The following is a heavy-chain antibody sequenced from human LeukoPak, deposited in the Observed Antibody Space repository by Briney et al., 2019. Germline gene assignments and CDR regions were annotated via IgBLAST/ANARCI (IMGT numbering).Heavy chain of an antibody. CDR1: GYTFTSYG. D-gene: IGHD2-15*01. CDR3: ARVPLGVVVVAATPNFDY. J-gene: IGHJ4*02. Sequence: ASVKVSCKASGYTFTSYGISWVRQAPGQGLEWMGWISAYNGNTNYAQKLQGRVTMTTDTSTSTAYIELRSLRSDDTAVYYCARVPLGVVVVAATPNFDYWGQGTLVTVSS. CDR2: ISAYNGNT. V-gene: IGHV1-18*01.